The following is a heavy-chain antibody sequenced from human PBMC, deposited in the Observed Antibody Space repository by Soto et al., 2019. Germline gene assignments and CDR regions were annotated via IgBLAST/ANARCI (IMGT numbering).Heavy chain of an antibody. D-gene: IGHD3-10*01. J-gene: IGHJ4*02. CDR1: GGSFSGYY. Sequence: PSETLSLTCAVYGGSFSGYYWSWIRQPPGKGLEWIGEINHSGSTNYNPSLKSRVTISVDTSKNQFSLKLSSVTAADTAVYYCARGREVRGVIGDYWGQGTLVTVSS. V-gene: IGHV4-34*01. CDR2: INHSGST. CDR3: ARGREVRGVIGDY.